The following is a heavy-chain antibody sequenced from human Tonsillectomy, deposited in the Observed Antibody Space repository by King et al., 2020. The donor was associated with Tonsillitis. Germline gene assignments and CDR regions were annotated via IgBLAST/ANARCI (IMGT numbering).Heavy chain of an antibody. J-gene: IGHJ6*02. Sequence: VQLVESGGGLIQPGGSLRLSCAASGFTFSSNYMSWVRQAPGKGLEWGYVIYSGGGGGTYYADSVKGRFSSSRDNSKNRLYLQMNSLRAEDTAVYYCARDATKYYGMDVWGQGTTVTVSS. CDR3: ARDATKYYGMDV. CDR1: GFTFSSNY. CDR2: IYSGGGGGT. V-gene: IGHV3-53*01. D-gene: IGHD1-1*01.